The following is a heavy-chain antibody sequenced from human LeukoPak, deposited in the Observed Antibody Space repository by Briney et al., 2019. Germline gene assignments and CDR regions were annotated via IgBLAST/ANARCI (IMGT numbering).Heavy chain of an antibody. Sequence: GRSLRLSCAASGFTFSSYGMHWVRQAPGKGLEWVAVMSFDGTHIYYADSVKGRFTISRDNSKNTLYLQMNSLRAEDTAVYYCARCSGYGMDVWGQGTTVTVSS. CDR3: ARCSGYGMDV. D-gene: IGHD3-10*02. V-gene: IGHV3-30*03. CDR2: MSFDGTHI. J-gene: IGHJ6*02. CDR1: GFTFSSYG.